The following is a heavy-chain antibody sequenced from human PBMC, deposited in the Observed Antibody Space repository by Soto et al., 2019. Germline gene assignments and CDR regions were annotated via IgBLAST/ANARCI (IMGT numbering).Heavy chain of an antibody. CDR3: ARGGGTLDY. V-gene: IGHV1-46*01. CDR1: RYAFISDS. J-gene: IGHJ4*02. Sequence: GASVKVCCEASRYAFISDSMYWVRQAPGQGLEWMGIISPRDGSTTYALSFQGRVTMTRDTSTRTVYMELSNLRSEDTAVYFCARGGGTLDYWGQGTLVTVSS. CDR2: ISPRDGST.